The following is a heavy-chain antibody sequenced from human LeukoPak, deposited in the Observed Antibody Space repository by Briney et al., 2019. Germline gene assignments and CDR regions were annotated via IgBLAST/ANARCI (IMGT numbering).Heavy chain of an antibody. J-gene: IGHJ4*02. CDR3: ARVDSVMAYYFDL. Sequence: GGSLRLSCAASGFTVSTNCMTWVRQAPGKGLEWVSTIYSGGTTYYADSVMGRFTISRHNSRNTLYLQMNSLRAEDTAVYYCARVDSVMAYYFDLWGQGTLVTVSS. D-gene: IGHD5-18*01. CDR2: IYSGGTT. CDR1: GFTVSTNC. V-gene: IGHV3-53*04.